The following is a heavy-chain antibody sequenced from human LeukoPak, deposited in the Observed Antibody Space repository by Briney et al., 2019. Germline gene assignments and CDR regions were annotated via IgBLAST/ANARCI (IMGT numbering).Heavy chain of an antibody. CDR2: ISYDGSNK. V-gene: IGHV3-30*03. D-gene: IGHD1-26*01. J-gene: IGHJ4*02. Sequence: GGSLRLSCATSGFTFSSYGMHWVRQAPGKGLEWVAVISYDGSNKYYADSVKGRFTISRDNSKNTLYLQMNSLRAEDTAVYYCAPPRAVGSRGCGKYFDYWGQGTLVTVSS. CDR3: APPRAVGSRGCGKYFDY. CDR1: GFTFSSYG.